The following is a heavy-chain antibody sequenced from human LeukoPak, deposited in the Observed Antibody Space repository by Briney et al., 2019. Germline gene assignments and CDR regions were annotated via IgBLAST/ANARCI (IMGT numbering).Heavy chain of an antibody. D-gene: IGHD5-24*01. CDR2: IKQDGSEK. CDR1: GFTFSSYW. CDR3: ARDGYNPYYYDYYMDV. J-gene: IGHJ6*03. Sequence: GGSLRLSCAASGFTFSSYWMGWVRQAPGRGLEWVANIKQDGSEKNYVDSVKGRFTISRDNAKNSLYLQMNSLRAEDTAVYYCARDGYNPYYYDYYMDVWGKGTTVTVSS. V-gene: IGHV3-7*01.